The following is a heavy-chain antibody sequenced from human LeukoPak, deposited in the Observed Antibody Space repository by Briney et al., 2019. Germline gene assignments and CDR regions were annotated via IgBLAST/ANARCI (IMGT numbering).Heavy chain of an antibody. CDR2: ISSNGGST. J-gene: IGHJ4*02. CDR1: GFTFDDYG. Sequence: GGSLRLSCAASGFTFDDYGMSWVRQAPGKGLEWVSAISSNGGSTYYANSVKGRFTISRDNSKNTLYLQMGSLRAEDMAVYYCARDPSGDCSGGSCYDPYFDYWGQGTLVTVSS. V-gene: IGHV3-64*01. D-gene: IGHD2-15*01. CDR3: ARDPSGDCSGGSCYDPYFDY.